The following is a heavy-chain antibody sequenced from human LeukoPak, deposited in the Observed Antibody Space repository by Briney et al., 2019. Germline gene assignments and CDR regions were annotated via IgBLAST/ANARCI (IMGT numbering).Heavy chain of an antibody. V-gene: IGHV3-66*01. J-gene: IGHJ4*01. CDR2: LSTGGHT. CDR3: AGASSNGVVIDATSFDL. Sequence: GGSLRLSCAVSGFSVSTNYLTWVRQAPGKGLEWVSVLSTGGHTYYADSVKGRFIISRDSSKNTWHLQLNSLRAEDTAVYYCAGASSNGVVIDATSFDLWGQGTLVIVSS. CDR1: GFSVSTNY. D-gene: IGHD2-2*01.